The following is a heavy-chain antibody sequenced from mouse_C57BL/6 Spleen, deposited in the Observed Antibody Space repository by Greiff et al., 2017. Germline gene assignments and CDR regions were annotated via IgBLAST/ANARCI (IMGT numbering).Heavy chain of an antibody. V-gene: IGHV1-69*01. D-gene: IGHD1-1*01. CDR3: ASRDYGSRYAMDY. J-gene: IGHJ4*01. CDR1: GYTFTSYW. Sequence: QVQLKQPGAELVMPGASVKLSCKASGYTFTSYWMHWVKQRPGQGLEWIGEIDPSDSYTNYNQKFKGKSTLTVDKSSSTAYMQLSSLTSEDSAVYYCASRDYGSRYAMDYWGQGTSVTVSS. CDR2: IDPSDSYT.